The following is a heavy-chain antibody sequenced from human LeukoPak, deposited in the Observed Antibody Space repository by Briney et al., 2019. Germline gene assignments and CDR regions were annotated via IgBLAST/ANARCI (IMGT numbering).Heavy chain of an antibody. D-gene: IGHD2-21*02. J-gene: IGHJ4*02. CDR1: GGSISSGSYY. CDR2: ISYSGST. CDR3: VRHRAYCDGDCYSQYFDY. Sequence: SETLSLTCTVSGGSISSGSYYWGWIRQPPGKGLEWVGSISYSGSTNYNPSLKSRVTMSVDTSKNHFSLSLRSVTAADTAVFYCVRHRAYCDGDCYSQYFDYWGQGSLVTASS. V-gene: IGHV4-39*01.